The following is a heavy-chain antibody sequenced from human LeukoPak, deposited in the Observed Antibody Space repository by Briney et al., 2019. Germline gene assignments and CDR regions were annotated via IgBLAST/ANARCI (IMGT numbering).Heavy chain of an antibody. CDR3: AKGGDPTVVSPLDY. V-gene: IGHV3-21*04. Sequence: GGSLRLSCAASGFTFSSYSMNWVRQAPGKGLEWVSSISSSSSYIYYADSVKGRFTISRDTSKNTLFLQMNSLRAEDTAAYYCAKGGDPTVVSPLDYWGQGTLVTVSS. J-gene: IGHJ4*02. CDR2: ISSSSSYI. CDR1: GFTFSSYS. D-gene: IGHD4-23*01.